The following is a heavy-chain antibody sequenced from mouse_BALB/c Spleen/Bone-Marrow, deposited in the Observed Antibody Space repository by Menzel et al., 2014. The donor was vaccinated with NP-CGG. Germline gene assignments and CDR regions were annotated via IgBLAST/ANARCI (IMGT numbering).Heavy chain of an antibody. Sequence: QVQLQQSGAELVKPGASVKLSCKASGYTFTNYWVHWVKQRPGQGLEWIGEINPSNGRTNYNEKFKSKATLTVDKSSSTAYMQLSSLTSEDSAVYYCARGFDYWGQGTTLTVSS. CDR1: GYTFTNYW. CDR2: INPSNGRT. V-gene: IGHV1S81*02. CDR3: ARGFDY. J-gene: IGHJ2*01.